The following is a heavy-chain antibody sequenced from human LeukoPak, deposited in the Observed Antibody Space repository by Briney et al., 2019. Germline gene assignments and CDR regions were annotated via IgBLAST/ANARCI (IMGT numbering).Heavy chain of an antibody. CDR3: ARFTPQGYGWGGYNRFDP. CDR1: GGSISSGSYY. Sequence: SETLSLTCTVSGGSISSGSYYWSWIRQPAGKGLEWIGRIYTSGSTNYNPSLKSRVTISLDTSKNQFSLKLSSVTAADTAVYYCARFTPQGYGWGGYNRFDPWGQGTLVTVSS. D-gene: IGHD3-16*01. CDR2: IYTSGST. J-gene: IGHJ5*02. V-gene: IGHV4-61*02.